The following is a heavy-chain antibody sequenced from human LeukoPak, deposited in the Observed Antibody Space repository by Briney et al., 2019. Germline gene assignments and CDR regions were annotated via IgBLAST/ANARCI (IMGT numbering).Heavy chain of an antibody. Sequence: PGGSLRLSCVASGLAFSSYSMQWVRQAPGKGLEWVGVISYDGSDEYYTDSVKGRFTISRDNSKNTVYLQMNSLRADDTAVYYCARDFTPEWFDIHWGQGTLVTVS. CDR2: ISYDGSDE. CDR1: GLAFSSYS. V-gene: IGHV3-30*04. D-gene: IGHD3-3*01. CDR3: ARDFTPEWFDIH. J-gene: IGHJ4*02.